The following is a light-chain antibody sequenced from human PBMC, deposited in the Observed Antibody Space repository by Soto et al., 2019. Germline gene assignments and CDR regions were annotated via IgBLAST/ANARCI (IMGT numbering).Light chain of an antibody. CDR3: QQYGSSPRT. Sequence: EIVLTQSPGTLFLSPWERATLSCRASQSVSSSYLAWYQQKPGQAPRLLIYGASSRATGIPDRFSGSGSGTDFTLTISRLEPEDFAVYYCQQYGSSPRTFGQGTKVDI. V-gene: IGKV3-20*01. J-gene: IGKJ1*01. CDR1: QSVSSSY. CDR2: GAS.